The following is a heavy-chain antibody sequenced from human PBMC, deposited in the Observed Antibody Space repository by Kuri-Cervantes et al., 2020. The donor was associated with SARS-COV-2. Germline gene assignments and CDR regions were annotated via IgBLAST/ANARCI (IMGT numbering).Heavy chain of an antibody. J-gene: IGHJ6*02. V-gene: IGHV1-69*13. CDR1: GGTFSSYA. Sequence: SVKVSCKASGGTFSSYAISWVRQAPGQGLEWMGGIIPIFGTANYAQEFQGRVTITADESTSTAYMELSSLRAEDTAVYYCARDLIRFLRSAPIAVAGNYYYGMDVWGQGTTVTVSS. CDR3: ARDLIRFLRSAPIAVAGNYYYGMDV. D-gene: IGHD6-19*01. CDR2: IIPIFGTA.